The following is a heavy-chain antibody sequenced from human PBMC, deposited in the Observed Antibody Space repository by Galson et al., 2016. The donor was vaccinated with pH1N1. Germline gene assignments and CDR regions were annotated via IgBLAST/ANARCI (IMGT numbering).Heavy chain of an antibody. CDR2: ISAYNGNT. J-gene: IGHJ4*02. Sequence: SVKVSCKASGYTFTNYGISWVRQAPGQGLEWMGWISAYNGNTNYAQKPQGRVTMTTDTSTSTACMELRSLRSDDTAVYYCARDPWGSSSWYDYWGQGTLVTVSS. D-gene: IGHD6-13*01. CDR3: ARDPWGSSSWYDY. V-gene: IGHV1-18*01. CDR1: GYTFTNYG.